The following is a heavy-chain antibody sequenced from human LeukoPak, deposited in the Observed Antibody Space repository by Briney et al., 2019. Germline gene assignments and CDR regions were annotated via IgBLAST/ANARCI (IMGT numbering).Heavy chain of an antibody. J-gene: IGHJ3*02. CDR1: GGSISSYY. CDR2: IYYSGST. CDR3: ARVGYGDYVAFDI. V-gene: IGHV4-59*01. D-gene: IGHD4-17*01. Sequence: SETLSLTCTVSGGSISSYYWSWIRQPPGKGLEWIGYIYYSGSTNYNPSLKSRVTISVDTSKNQFSLKLSSVTAADTAVYYCARVGYGDYVAFDIWGQGTMVTVSS.